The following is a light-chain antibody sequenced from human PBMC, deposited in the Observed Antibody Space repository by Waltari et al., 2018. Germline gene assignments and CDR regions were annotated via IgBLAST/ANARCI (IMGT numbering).Light chain of an antibody. Sequence: EIVLTQSPATLSLSPGERATLSCRASQSVSNFLAWYQQKPGQAPRLLIYDASNRATGIPARVSGDGSGTDFTLTISSLEPEDFAVYYCQQRSNWPLMYTFGQGTKLEIK. CDR1: QSVSNF. CDR3: QQRSNWPLMYT. CDR2: DAS. J-gene: IGKJ2*01. V-gene: IGKV3-11*01.